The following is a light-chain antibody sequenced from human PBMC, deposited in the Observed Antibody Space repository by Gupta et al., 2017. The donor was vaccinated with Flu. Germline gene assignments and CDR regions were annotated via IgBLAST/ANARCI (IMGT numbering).Light chain of an antibody. V-gene: IGLV3-10*01. CDR1: ELTNKY. J-gene: IGLJ3*02. CDR3: YSTETSGNHRV. Sequence: GQTARITGTGDELTNKYVYWYQQNAGQAPVLIIDEKRKRPSGIPERFSGSSSGTRATLTISGAQGEDEADYYCYSTETSGNHRVFGGGTNLTVL. CDR2: EKR.